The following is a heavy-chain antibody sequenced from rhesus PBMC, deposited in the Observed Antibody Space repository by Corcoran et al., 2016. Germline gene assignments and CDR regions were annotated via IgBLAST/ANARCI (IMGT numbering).Heavy chain of an antibody. Sequence: QVQLVQSGAEVKQPGASVKVSCKASGYTFTSYGMNWVRQAHGQRLEWMGWINTDTGNPTYAQGFKERFTCSMDTSISTAYLQISSLKAEDTAVYYGAITVTNYGLDSWGQGVVVTVSS. CDR1: GYTFTSYG. D-gene: IGHD4-23*01. J-gene: IGHJ6*01. V-gene: IGHV7-114*01. CDR3: AITVTNYGLDS. CDR2: INTDTGNP.